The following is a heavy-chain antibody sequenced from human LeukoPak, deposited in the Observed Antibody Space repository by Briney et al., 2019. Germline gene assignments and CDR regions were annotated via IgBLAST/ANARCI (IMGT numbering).Heavy chain of an antibody. J-gene: IGHJ4*02. CDR1: GFTVSSNY. CDR3: ARDRDRNWNYDY. CDR2: IYSGGST. V-gene: IGHV3-66*02. Sequence: PGGSLRLSCAASGFTVSSNYMSWVRQAPGKGLEWVSVIYSGGSTYYADSVKGRFTISRDNSKNKLYLQMNSLRAEDTAVYYCARDRDRNWNYDYWGQGTLVTVSS. D-gene: IGHD1-7*01.